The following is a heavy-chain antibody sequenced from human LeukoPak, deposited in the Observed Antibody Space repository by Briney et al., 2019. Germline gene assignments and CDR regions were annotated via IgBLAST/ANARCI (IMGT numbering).Heavy chain of an antibody. CDR3: TRGVGTDSWYFDF. CDR2: VSNDGNNK. V-gene: IGHV3-30-3*01. J-gene: IGHJ4*02. CDR1: GFTFSMYP. Sequence: PGRCLRLSCGASGFTFSMYPMHWVSQASGKGMEWVTVVSNDGNNKDYADSVQGGFIISGDNSKKIVYLQMLSLRTEDTAVYYCTRGVGTDSWYFDFWGQGPLVTVSS. D-gene: IGHD6-13*01.